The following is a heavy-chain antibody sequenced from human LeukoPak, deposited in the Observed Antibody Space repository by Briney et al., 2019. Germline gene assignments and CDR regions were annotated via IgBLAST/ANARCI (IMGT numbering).Heavy chain of an antibody. V-gene: IGHV3-74*01. J-gene: IGHJ6*03. CDR3: ARASGRTLQVDAAIVTYYYYYYMDV. Sequence: PEGSLRLSCAASGFTFSSYWMHWVRLAPGKGLVWVSRIRSDGTSTDYADSVKGRFTMSRDNAKTTLYLQMNSLRVEDTAVYYCARASGRTLQVDAAIVTYYYYYYMDVWGKGTTVTVSS. D-gene: IGHD5-18*01. CDR1: GFTFSSYW. CDR2: IRSDGTST.